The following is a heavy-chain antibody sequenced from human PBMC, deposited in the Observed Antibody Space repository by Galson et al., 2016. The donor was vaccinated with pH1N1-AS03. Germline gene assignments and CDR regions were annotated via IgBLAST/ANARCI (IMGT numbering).Heavy chain of an antibody. CDR2: LSNSAAST. Sequence: SLRLSCAASGFTFSNYAMSWVRQAPGKGLEWVSALSNSAASTYYADSVKGRFTISRDNSKNTLYPQMNSLRAEDTAIYYCAREIHFSGPLDYWGQGTLVTISS. D-gene: IGHD6-19*01. J-gene: IGHJ4*02. V-gene: IGHV3-23*01. CDR3: AREIHFSGPLDY. CDR1: GFTFSNYA.